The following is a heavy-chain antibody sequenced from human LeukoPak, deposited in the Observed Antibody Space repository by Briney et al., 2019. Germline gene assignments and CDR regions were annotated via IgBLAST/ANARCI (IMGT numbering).Heavy chain of an antibody. J-gene: IGHJ3*02. Sequence: PGGSLRLSCAVSGYTFSSYEMNWVRQAPGKGLEWVSYISSSGSTIYYADSVKGRFTISRDNAKNSLYLQMNSLRAEDTAVYYCARYRHWVSDAFDIWGQGTMVTVSS. CDR3: ARYRHWVSDAFDI. D-gene: IGHD6-13*01. CDR2: ISSSGSTI. CDR1: GYTFSSYE. V-gene: IGHV3-48*03.